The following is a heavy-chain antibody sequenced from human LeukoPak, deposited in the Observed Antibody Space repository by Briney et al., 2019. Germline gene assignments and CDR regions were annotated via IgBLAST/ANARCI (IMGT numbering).Heavy chain of an antibody. CDR1: GGSISSYY. CDR2: IYYSGST. Sequence: SETLSLTCTVSGGSISSYYWSWIRQPPGKGLEWIGYIYYSGSTNYSPSLKSRVTISVDTSKNQFSLKLSSVTAADTAVYYCARHNLPNYDYVWGSYRYTYFDYWGQGTLVTVSS. D-gene: IGHD3-16*02. CDR3: ARHNLPNYDYVWGSYRYTYFDY. V-gene: IGHV4-59*08. J-gene: IGHJ4*02.